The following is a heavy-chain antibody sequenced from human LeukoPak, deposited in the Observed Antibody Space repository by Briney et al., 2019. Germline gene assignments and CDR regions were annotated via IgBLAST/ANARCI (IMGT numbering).Heavy chain of an antibody. CDR3: ARGLRRYDYVWGSYRQYDAFDI. CDR1: GFTFSSYW. D-gene: IGHD3-16*02. CDR2: INSDGSST. Sequence: GGSLRLSCAASGFTFSSYWMHWVRQAPGKGLVWVSRINSDGSSTSYADSVKGRFTISRDNAKNTLYLQMNSLRAEDTAAYYCARGLRRYDYVWGSYRQYDAFDIWGQGTMVTVSS. J-gene: IGHJ3*02. V-gene: IGHV3-74*01.